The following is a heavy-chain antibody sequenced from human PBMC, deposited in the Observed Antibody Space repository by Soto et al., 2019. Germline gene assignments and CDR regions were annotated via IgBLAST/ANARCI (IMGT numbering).Heavy chain of an antibody. D-gene: IGHD2-21*01. V-gene: IGHV3-33*01. Sequence: QVNLVESGGGAVQAGRSLRVSCATSGFIFSAYGMHWVRQAPGKGLEWVAFINYDGSSKFYGDSVKGRFTVSRDNSKNTLFLQLNSLRGDDTATYYCARCKQKVIHCAMDVWGQGATVTVTS. CDR2: INYDGSSK. J-gene: IGHJ6*02. CDR1: GFIFSAYG. CDR3: ARCKQKVIHCAMDV.